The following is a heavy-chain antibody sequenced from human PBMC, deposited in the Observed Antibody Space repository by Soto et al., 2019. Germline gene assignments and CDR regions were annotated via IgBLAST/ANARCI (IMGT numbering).Heavy chain of an antibody. V-gene: IGHV1-69*02. CDR2: IIPILGIA. J-gene: IGHJ5*02. Sequence: SVKVSCKASGGXFSSYTISWVRQAPGQGLEWMGRIIPILGIANYAQKFQGRVTITADKSTSTAYMELSSLRSEDTAVYYCARGLSHKAPSHWFDPWGQGTLVTVSS. CDR3: ARGLSHKAPSHWFDP. CDR1: GGXFSSYT.